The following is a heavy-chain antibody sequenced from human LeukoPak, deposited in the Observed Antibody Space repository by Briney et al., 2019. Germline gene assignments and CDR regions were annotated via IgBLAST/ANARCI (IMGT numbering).Heavy chain of an antibody. J-gene: IGHJ4*02. CDR2: IYYSGNT. Sequence: SETLSLTCTVSGVSISSSNSYWGWIRQPPGKGLEWIGSIYYSGNTYYNASLKSQVSISIDTSKNQFSLRLTSVTAADTAVYYCARVNANYYGSGSYYNRWNFDYWGQGTLVTVSS. CDR1: GVSISSSNSY. V-gene: IGHV4-39*01. CDR3: ARVNANYYGSGSYYNRWNFDY. D-gene: IGHD3-10*01.